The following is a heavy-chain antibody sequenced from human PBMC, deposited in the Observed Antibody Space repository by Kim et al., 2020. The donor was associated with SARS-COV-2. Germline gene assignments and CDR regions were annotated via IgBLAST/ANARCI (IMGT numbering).Heavy chain of an antibody. CDR3: ARGDRRYYYQGLDV. V-gene: IGHV3-33*04. Sequence: GGSLRLSCAASGFSFSNYGMHWVRQAPGKGLHWVAAIWFDGSHQFYADSVKGRFTISRDDSKSTLILQMNSLRAEDSAVYYCARGDRRYYYQGLDVWGQGTTDTVS. J-gene: IGHJ6*02. CDR2: IWFDGSHQ. D-gene: IGHD1-26*01. CDR1: GFSFSNYG.